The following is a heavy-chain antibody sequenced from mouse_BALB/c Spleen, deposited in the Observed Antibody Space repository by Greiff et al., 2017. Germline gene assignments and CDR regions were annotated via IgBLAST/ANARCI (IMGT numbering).Heavy chain of an antibody. CDR2: ISDGGSYT. D-gene: IGHD2-14*01. CDR1: GFTFSDYY. Sequence: EVQGVESGGGLVKPGGSLKLSCAASGFTFSDYYMYWVRQTPEKRLEWVATISDGGSYTYYPDSVKGRFTISRDNAKNNLYLQMSSLKSEDTAMYYCARDRYDYFDYWGQGTTLTVSS. V-gene: IGHV5-4*02. CDR3: ARDRYDYFDY. J-gene: IGHJ2*01.